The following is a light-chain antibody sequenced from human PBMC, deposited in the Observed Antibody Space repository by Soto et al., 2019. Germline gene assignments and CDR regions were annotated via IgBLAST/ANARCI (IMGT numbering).Light chain of an antibody. Sequence: EIVLTQSPATLSLSPGERATLSCRASQSISGYLAWYQQKPGQAPRLLIYDASNRATGIPARFSGGGSGTDFTLTISRLEPEDFAVYYCQQFSSYPLTFGGGTKVDIK. CDR2: DAS. V-gene: IGKV3-11*01. CDR1: QSISGY. CDR3: QQFSSYPLT. J-gene: IGKJ4*01.